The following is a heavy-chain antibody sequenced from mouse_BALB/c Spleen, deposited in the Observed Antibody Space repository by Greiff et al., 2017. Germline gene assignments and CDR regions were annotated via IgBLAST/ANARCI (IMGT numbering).Heavy chain of an antibody. CDR1: GYTFTSYV. D-gene: IGHD2-3*01. Sequence: EVKLMESGPELVKPGASVKMSCKASGYTFTSYVMHWVKQKPGQGLEWIGYINPYNDGTKYNEKFKGKATLTSDKSSSTAYMELSSLTSEDSAVYYCARNYDGYYFAYWGQGTLVTVSA. CDR3: ARNYDGYYFAY. CDR2: INPYNDGT. V-gene: IGHV1-14*01. J-gene: IGHJ3*01.